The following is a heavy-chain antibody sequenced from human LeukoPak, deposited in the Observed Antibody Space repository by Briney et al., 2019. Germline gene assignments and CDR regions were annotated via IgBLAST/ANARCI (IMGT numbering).Heavy chain of an antibody. D-gene: IGHD3-10*01. CDR1: GFPSSNYW. CDR3: GLSMVRALSPNY. Sequence: GGSLRLSCAGSGFPSSNYWMHWVRQAPGKGLVWVSGINSDGSSTNYADSVKGRFTISRDNATNTLFLQMDSLRDEDTAVYYCGLSMVRALSPNYWGQGTLVTVSS. J-gene: IGHJ4*02. V-gene: IGHV3-74*01. CDR2: INSDGSST.